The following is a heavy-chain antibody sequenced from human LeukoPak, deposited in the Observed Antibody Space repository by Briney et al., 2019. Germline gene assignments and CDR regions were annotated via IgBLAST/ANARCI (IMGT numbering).Heavy chain of an antibody. CDR3: ARGKAAADPVGFDY. CDR2: IYHSGST. V-gene: IGHV4-30-2*01. CDR1: GGSISSGGYS. D-gene: IGHD6-13*01. Sequence: SQTLSLTCAVSGGSISSGGYSWSWIRQPPGKGLEWIGYIYHSGSTYYNPSLKSRVTISVDTSKNQFSLKLSSVTAADTAVYYCARGKAAADPVGFDYWGQGTLVTVSS. J-gene: IGHJ4*02.